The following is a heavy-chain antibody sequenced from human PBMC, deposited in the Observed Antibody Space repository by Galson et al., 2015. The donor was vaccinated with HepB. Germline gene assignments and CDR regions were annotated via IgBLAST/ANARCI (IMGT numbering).Heavy chain of an antibody. Sequence: SVKVSCKASGYKLTNYGINWVRQAPGQGLEWMGWINSYNGNTNYAQKFQGRVTMTTDTSTSTAYMELRSLRSDDTAVYFCARDHTVTTKNWFDPWCQGTLVTVSS. CDR1: GYKLTNYG. V-gene: IGHV1-18*01. CDR2: INSYNGNT. J-gene: IGHJ5*02. CDR3: ARDHTVTTKNWFDP. D-gene: IGHD4-17*01.